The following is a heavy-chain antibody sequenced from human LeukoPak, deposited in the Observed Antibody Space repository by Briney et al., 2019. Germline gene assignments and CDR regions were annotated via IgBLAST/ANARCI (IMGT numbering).Heavy chain of an antibody. V-gene: IGHV1-2*02. J-gene: IGHJ5*02. CDR2: INPNSGGT. CDR1: GYTFTGYY. Sequence: GASVKVSCKASGYTFTGYYLHWVRQAPGQGLEWMGWINPNSGGTKYPQKSQGRVTMTRDTSISTAYLEVSRLRSDDTAVYYCARKYDILTGQSNWFDPWGQGTLVTVSS. D-gene: IGHD3-9*01. CDR3: ARKYDILTGQSNWFDP.